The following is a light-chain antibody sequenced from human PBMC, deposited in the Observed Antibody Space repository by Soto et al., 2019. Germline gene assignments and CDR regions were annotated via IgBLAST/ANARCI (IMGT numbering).Light chain of an antibody. V-gene: IGLV1-40*01. CDR2: GNS. J-gene: IGLJ3*02. CDR1: SSNIGAGCD. CDR3: QSYDSSLSGWV. Sequence: QSVLTQPPSVSGAPGQRVTISCTGSSSNIGAGCDVHWYQQLPGTAPKLLIYGNSNRPSGVPDRFSGSKSGTSASLAITGLQAEDEAEYYCQSYDSSLSGWVFGGGTKLTVL.